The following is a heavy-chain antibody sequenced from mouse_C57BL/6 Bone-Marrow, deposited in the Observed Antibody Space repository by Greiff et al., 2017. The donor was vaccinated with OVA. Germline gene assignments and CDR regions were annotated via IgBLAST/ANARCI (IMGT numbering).Heavy chain of an antibody. V-gene: IGHV5-9*01. CDR1: GFTFSSYT. CDR3: ARTRGNFYYYALDY. Sequence: EVKLQESGGGLVKPGGSLKLSCAASGFTFSSYTMSWVRQTPEKRLEWVATISGGGGNTYYPDSVKGRFTISRDNAKNTLYLQMSSLRSEDTALYYGARTRGNFYYYALDYWGQGTSVTVSS. CDR2: ISGGGGNT. J-gene: IGHJ4*01. D-gene: IGHD2-1*01.